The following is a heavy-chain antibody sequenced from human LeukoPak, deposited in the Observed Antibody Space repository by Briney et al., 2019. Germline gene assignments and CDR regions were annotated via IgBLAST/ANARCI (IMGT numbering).Heavy chain of an antibody. CDR1: GFTFSSYA. J-gene: IGHJ4*02. CDR2: IRYDGSNK. D-gene: IGHD3-10*01. Sequence: GGSLRLSCAASGFTFSSYAMHWVRQAPGKGLEWVAFIRYDGSNKYYADSVKGRFTISRDNSKNTLYLQMNSLRAEDTAVYYCAKDLAPSLLWFGELFIDYWGQGTLVTVSS. CDR3: AKDLAPSLLWFGELFIDY. V-gene: IGHV3-30*02.